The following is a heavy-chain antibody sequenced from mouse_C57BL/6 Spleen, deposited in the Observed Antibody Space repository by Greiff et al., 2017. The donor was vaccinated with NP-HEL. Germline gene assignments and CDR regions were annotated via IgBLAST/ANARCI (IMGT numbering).Heavy chain of an antibody. CDR3: ARCTTVVDYAMDY. CDR1: GFTFSDYG. CDR2: ISSGSSTI. Sequence: EVQRVESGGGLVKPGGSLKLSCAASGFTFSDYGMHWVRQAPEKGLEWVAYISSGSSTIYYADTVKGRFTISRDNAKNTLFLQMTSLRSEDTAMYYCARCTTVVDYAMDYWGQGTSVTVSS. V-gene: IGHV5-17*01. J-gene: IGHJ4*01. D-gene: IGHD1-1*01.